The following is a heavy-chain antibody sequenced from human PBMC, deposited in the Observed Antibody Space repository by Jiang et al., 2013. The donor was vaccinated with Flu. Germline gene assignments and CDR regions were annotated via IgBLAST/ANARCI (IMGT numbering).Heavy chain of an antibody. Sequence: GPGLVKPSETLSLTCTVSGGAISSYYWSWIRQPPGKGLEWIGYIYYSGTTNYNPSLKSRVTMSVDTSKNQFSLNLSSVTAADTAVYYCVRGGYCSGGSCEFDPWGQGTLVTVSS. CDR3: VRGGYCSGGSCEFDP. D-gene: IGHD2-15*01. CDR2: IYYSGTT. J-gene: IGHJ5*02. V-gene: IGHV4-59*01. CDR1: GGAISSYY.